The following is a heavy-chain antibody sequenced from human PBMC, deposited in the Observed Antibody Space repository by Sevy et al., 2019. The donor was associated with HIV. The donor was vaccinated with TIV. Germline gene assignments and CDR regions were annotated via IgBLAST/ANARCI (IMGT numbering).Heavy chain of an antibody. J-gene: IGHJ4*02. D-gene: IGHD6-13*01. Sequence: GGSLRLSCVASGFTFSSYSMHWVRQAPGKGLEWVSSVSSSSDYIYYADSVKGRFTISRDNAKNSLYLQMNSLRAEDTAVYYCATSWGSITAAGLDYWGQGTLVTVSS. V-gene: IGHV3-21*01. CDR2: VSSSSDYI. CDR3: ATSWGSITAAGLDY. CDR1: GFTFSSYS.